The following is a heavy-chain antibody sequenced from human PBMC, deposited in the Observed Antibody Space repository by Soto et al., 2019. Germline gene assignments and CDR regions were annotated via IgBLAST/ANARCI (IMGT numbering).Heavy chain of an antibody. CDR3: ARGAERFLESRPYYFDY. Sequence: ASVKVSFKASGYTFTSYAMHWVRQAPGQRLEWMGWINAGNGNTKYSQKFQGRVTITRDTSASTAYMELSSLRSGDTAVYYCARGAERFLESRPYYFDYWGQGTLVTFSS. V-gene: IGHV1-3*01. CDR1: GYTFTSYA. D-gene: IGHD3-3*01. CDR2: INAGNGNT. J-gene: IGHJ4*02.